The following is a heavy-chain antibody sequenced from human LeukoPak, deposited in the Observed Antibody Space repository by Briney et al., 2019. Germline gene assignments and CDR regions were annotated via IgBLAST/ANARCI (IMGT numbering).Heavy chain of an antibody. CDR1: GFTLSSYW. V-gene: IGHV3-7*03. J-gene: IGHJ3*02. Sequence: GGSLRLSCAASGFTLSSYWMSWVHQAPGKGLEWVANIKEDGSEKYYVDSVKGRFTISRDNAKNSLYLHMNSLTAEDTAMYYCARDWVAGVPFDAFDIWGQGTMVSVSS. CDR2: IKEDGSEK. D-gene: IGHD3-10*01. CDR3: ARDWVAGVPFDAFDI.